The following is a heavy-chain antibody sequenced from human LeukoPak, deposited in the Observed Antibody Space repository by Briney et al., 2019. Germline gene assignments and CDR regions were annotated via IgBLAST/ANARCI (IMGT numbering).Heavy chain of an antibody. Sequence: GGSPRLSCAASGFTFSSYEMNWVRQAPGKGLEWVSYISSSGSTIYYADSVKGRFTISRDNAKNSLYLQMNSLRAEDTAVYYCARDTYYYDSSGYHIMDYWGQGTLVTVSS. D-gene: IGHD3-22*01. CDR1: GFTFSSYE. CDR3: ARDTYYYDSSGYHIMDY. J-gene: IGHJ4*02. CDR2: ISSSGSTI. V-gene: IGHV3-48*03.